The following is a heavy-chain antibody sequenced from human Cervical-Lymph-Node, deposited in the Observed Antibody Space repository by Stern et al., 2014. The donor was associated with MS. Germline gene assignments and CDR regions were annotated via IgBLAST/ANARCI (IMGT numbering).Heavy chain of an antibody. CDR1: GYNFTNFW. Sequence: VQLVESGAEVKKPGESLKISCKASGYNFTNFWIGWVRQMHGKGLEWMGLIYPDDSDTRYSLSFRGHVTISADKSISTAYLQWSSLKASDTAIYYCARRGSGWNFDHWAQGTLVTVSS. CDR2: IYPDDSDT. CDR3: ARRGSGWNFDH. J-gene: IGHJ4*02. D-gene: IGHD6-19*01. V-gene: IGHV5-51*01.